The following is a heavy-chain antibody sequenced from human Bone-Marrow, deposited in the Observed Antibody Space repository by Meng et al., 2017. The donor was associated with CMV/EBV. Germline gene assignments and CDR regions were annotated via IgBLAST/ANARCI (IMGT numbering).Heavy chain of an antibody. D-gene: IGHD3-22*01. CDR3: ASHWFYDSSGDYYVEGAFDI. Sequence: GESLKISCAASGFTFSSYSMNWVRQAPGKGLEWVSSISSSSSYIYYADSVKGRVTISRDNAKNSRYLQMNSLRAEDPAVYYCASHWFYDSSGDYYVEGAFDIWGQGTMVTVSS. V-gene: IGHV3-21*01. CDR2: ISSSSSYI. CDR1: GFTFSSYS. J-gene: IGHJ3*02.